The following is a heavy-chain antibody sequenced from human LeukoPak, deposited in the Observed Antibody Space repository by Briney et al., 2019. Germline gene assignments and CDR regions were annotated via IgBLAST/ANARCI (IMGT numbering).Heavy chain of an antibody. D-gene: IGHD2-15*01. V-gene: IGHV1-2*02. CDR3: ARSLDIVVVVAATYNWFDP. J-gene: IGHJ5*02. CDR1: GYNFTDYY. CDR2: INPNSGGA. Sequence: ASVKVSCKASGYNFTDYYIHWVRQAPGQGLEWMGWINPNSGGAHSAQKFQGRVTMTRDTSISTAYMELSRLTSDDTAVYYCARSLDIVVVVAATYNWFDPWGQGTLVTVSS.